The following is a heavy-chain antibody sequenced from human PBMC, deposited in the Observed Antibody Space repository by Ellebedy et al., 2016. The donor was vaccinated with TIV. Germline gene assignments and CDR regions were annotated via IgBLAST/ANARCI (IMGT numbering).Heavy chain of an antibody. Sequence: MPGGSLRLSCAVYGGSLSGYYWSWIRQPPGKGLEWIGEINHSGSTNYNSSLKSRVTISLDTSKNQLSLKLSSVTAADAAMYYCARWNEGFDYWGQGTLVTVSS. V-gene: IGHV4-34*01. D-gene: IGHD1-1*01. CDR1: GGSLSGYY. J-gene: IGHJ4*02. CDR2: INHSGST. CDR3: ARWNEGFDY.